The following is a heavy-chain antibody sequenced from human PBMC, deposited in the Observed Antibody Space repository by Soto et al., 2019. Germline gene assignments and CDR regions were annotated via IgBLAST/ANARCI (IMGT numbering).Heavy chain of an antibody. CDR2: IDPSDSYT. V-gene: IGHV5-10-1*01. J-gene: IGHJ6*02. Sequence: GESLKISCKGSGYSFTSYWISWVRQMPGKGLEWMGRIDPSDSYTNYSPSFQGHVTISADKSISTAYLQWSSLKASDTAMYYCAISGYSSSYYYGMDVWGQGTTVTVSS. CDR3: AISGYSSSYYYGMDV. CDR1: GYSFTSYW. D-gene: IGHD6-13*01.